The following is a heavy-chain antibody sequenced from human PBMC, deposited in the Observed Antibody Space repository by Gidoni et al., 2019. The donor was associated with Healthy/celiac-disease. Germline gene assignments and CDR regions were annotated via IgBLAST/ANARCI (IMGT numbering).Heavy chain of an antibody. CDR1: GGTFSSYA. Sequence: QVQLVQSGAEVKKPGSSVKVSCKASGGTFSSYAISWVRQAPGQGLEWMGGIIPIFGTANDAQKFQGRVTITADEPTSTAYMELSSLRSEDTAVYYCARANQAYYYDSSGYYDYWGQGTLVTVSS. J-gene: IGHJ4*02. V-gene: IGHV1-69*01. CDR2: IIPIFGTA. D-gene: IGHD3-22*01. CDR3: ARANQAYYYDSSGYYDY.